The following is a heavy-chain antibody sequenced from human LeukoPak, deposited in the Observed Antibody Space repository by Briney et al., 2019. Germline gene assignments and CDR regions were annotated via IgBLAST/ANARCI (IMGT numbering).Heavy chain of an antibody. CDR3: ARLRADSYGFYYYYGMDV. J-gene: IGHJ6*02. Sequence: SETLSLTCAVYGGSFSGYYWSWIRQPPGKGLEWIGEINHSGSTNYNPSLKSRVTISVDTSKNQFSLKLSSVTAVDTAVYYCARLRADSYGFYYYYGMDVWGQGTTVTVSS. CDR1: GGSFSGYY. D-gene: IGHD5-18*01. V-gene: IGHV4-34*01. CDR2: INHSGST.